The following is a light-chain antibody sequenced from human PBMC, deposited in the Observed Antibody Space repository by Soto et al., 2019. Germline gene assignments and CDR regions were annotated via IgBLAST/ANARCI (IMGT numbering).Light chain of an antibody. CDR3: QQSDSTPRT. CDR2: AAS. Sequence: DIQMTQSPSSLSASVGDRVTIACRASQSISSYLNWYQQKPGKAPKVLIYAASSLESGVPSRFSGSGSGTDFTLTISSLQPEDFATYYCQQSDSTPRTFGQGTKGEIK. J-gene: IGKJ1*01. V-gene: IGKV1-39*01. CDR1: QSISSY.